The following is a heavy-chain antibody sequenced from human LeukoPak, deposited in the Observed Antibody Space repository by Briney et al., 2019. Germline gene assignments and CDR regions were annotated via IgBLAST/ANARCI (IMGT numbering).Heavy chain of an antibody. CDR2: INPNSAGT. V-gene: IGHV1-2*02. CDR3: ARAAWSATSKFDS. J-gene: IGHJ5*01. Sequence: GASVKVSCKASGYTFTDYYLHWLRQDPGQGLEWVGWINPNSAGTEYAQEFQGRVTMTRDTSNGTAYMELSRLRPDDTAVYYCARAAWSATSKFDSWGQGTRVTVSS. CDR1: GYTFTDYY. D-gene: IGHD6-13*01.